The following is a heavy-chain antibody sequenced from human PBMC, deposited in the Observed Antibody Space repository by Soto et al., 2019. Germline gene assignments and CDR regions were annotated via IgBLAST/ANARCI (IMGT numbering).Heavy chain of an antibody. Sequence: QVQLVESGGGVVQPGRSLRLSCAASGFTFSSYGMHWVRQAPGKGLEWVAVIWYDGSNKYYADSVKGRFTISRDNSKNTLYLQMNSLRAEDTAVYYCARDSRTVTYDAFDIWGQGTMVTVSS. CDR3: ARDSRTVTYDAFDI. V-gene: IGHV3-33*01. D-gene: IGHD4-17*01. J-gene: IGHJ3*02. CDR1: GFTFSSYG. CDR2: IWYDGSNK.